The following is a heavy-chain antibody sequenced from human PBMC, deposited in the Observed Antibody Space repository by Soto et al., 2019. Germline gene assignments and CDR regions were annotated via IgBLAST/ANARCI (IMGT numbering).Heavy chain of an antibody. CDR2: ISGRGDST. D-gene: IGHD1-26*01. V-gene: IGHV3-23*01. J-gene: IGHJ4*02. CDR3: AKGGTWEDFFDF. CDR1: GITFNNNV. Sequence: PGGSLRLSCEASGITFNNNVMTWVRQAPGKGLEWVSGISGRGDSTYYADSVKGRFTISRDNSKDTLYLQMNNLRAEDTAVYYCAKGGTWEDFFDFWGQGTLVTVSS.